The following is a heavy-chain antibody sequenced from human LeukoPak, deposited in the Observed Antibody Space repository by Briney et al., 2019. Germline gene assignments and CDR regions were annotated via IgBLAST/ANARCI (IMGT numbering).Heavy chain of an antibody. Sequence: GGSLRLSCAASGFSFSSYEMNWVRQAPGKGLEWVANIKQDGSEKYYVDSVKGRFTISRDNAKNSLYLQMNSLRAEDTAVYYCARVEGRPSYYPFDYSGQGTLVTVSS. D-gene: IGHD3-10*01. CDR3: ARVEGRPSYYPFDY. CDR1: GFSFSSYE. J-gene: IGHJ4*02. CDR2: IKQDGSEK. V-gene: IGHV3-7*05.